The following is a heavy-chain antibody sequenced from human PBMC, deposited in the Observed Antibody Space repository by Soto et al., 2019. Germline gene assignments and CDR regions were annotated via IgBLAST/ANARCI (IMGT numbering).Heavy chain of an antibody. CDR3: ARDPRKVEAMDH. V-gene: IGHV3-33*01. Sequence: QVQLVESGGGVVQPGASLRLSCVASGFIFKKYGKQWVRQAPGKGLEWVTVIWHDGKNYDYADSVRGRFTVSRDNRKNTVYLQMNSLRAQDTAVYYCARDPRKVEAMDHWGQGTLVTVSS. CDR1: GFIFKKYG. CDR2: IWHDGKNY. J-gene: IGHJ4*02.